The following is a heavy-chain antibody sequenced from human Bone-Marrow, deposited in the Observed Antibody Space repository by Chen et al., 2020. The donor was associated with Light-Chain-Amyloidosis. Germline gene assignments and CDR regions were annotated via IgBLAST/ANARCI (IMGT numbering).Heavy chain of an antibody. CDR2: IKSKTDGGTT. D-gene: IGHD3-10*01. Sequence: EVQLVESGGGLVKPGGSLRLSCAASGFTFSNAWMSWVRQAPGKGLEWVGRIKSKTDGGTTDYAAPVKGRFTISRDDSKNTLYLQMNSLKTEDTAVYYYTTSLRVLLWFGENQLAENAFDIWGQGTMVTVSS. V-gene: IGHV3-15*01. CDR1: GFTFSNAW. J-gene: IGHJ3*02. CDR3: TTSLRVLLWFGENQLAENAFDI.